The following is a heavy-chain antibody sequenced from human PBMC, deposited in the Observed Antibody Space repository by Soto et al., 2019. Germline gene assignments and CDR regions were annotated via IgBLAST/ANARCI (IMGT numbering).Heavy chain of an antibody. V-gene: IGHV3-23*01. CDR1: GFTFSSYA. CDR3: APNWNDLAYFDY. Sequence: EVQLLESGGGLVQPGGSLRLSCAAPGFTFSSYAMSWFRQAPGKGLEWVSAISGSGGSTYYADSVKGRFTISRDNSKNTLYLQMNSLRAEDTAVYYCAPNWNDLAYFDYWGQGTLVTVSS. D-gene: IGHD1-20*01. CDR2: ISGSGGST. J-gene: IGHJ4*02.